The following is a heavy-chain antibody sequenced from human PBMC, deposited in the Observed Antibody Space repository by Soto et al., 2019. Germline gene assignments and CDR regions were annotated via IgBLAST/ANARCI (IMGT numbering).Heavy chain of an antibody. Sequence: QVQLVESGGGLVKPGGSLRLSCAASGFTFSDYYMSWIRQAPGKGLEWVSYISSSSSYTNYADSVKGRFTISRDNAKNSLYLQMNSLRAEDTAVYYCASFHSGIAARQERDDQKGYCGQGTLVTVSS. D-gene: IGHD6-6*01. CDR1: GFTFSDYY. V-gene: IGHV3-11*06. CDR3: ASFHSGIAARQERDDQKGY. J-gene: IGHJ4*02. CDR2: ISSSSSYT.